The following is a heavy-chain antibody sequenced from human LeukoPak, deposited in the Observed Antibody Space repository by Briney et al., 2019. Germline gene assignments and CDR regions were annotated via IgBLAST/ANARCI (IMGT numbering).Heavy chain of an antibody. V-gene: IGHV4-38-2*02. CDR1: GYSISSGYY. CDR3: ARSPITRNEWFDP. J-gene: IGHJ5*02. Sequence: SETLSLTCSVSGYSISSGYYWGWIRQPPGKGLEWIGNIYHSGSTYYNPSLKSRGTISVDTSKNQISLKLNSVTAADRAVYYCARSPITRNEWFDPWGQGTLVTVSA. CDR2: IYHSGST. D-gene: IGHD1-20*01.